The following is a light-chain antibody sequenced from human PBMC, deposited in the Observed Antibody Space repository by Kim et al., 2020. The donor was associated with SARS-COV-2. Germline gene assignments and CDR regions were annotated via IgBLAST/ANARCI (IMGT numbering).Light chain of an antibody. Sequence: GQKVTISCSGNNSNIGNNYVSWYQQLPGTAPKLLIYDNNKRPSGIPDRFSGSKSGTSATLGITGLQTGDEADYYCGTWDSSLSAGVFGGGTQLTVL. V-gene: IGLV1-51*01. CDR1: NSNIGNNY. CDR3: GTWDSSLSAGV. J-gene: IGLJ3*02. CDR2: DNN.